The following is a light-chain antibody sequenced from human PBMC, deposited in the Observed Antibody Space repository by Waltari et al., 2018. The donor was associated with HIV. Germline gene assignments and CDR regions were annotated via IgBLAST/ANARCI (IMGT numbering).Light chain of an antibody. CDR1: NIGSKS. CDR3: QVWDSSSDVV. V-gene: IGLV3-21*02. CDR2: DDS. J-gene: IGLJ2*01. Sequence: SYVLTQPPSVSVAPGQTARFTCGGNNIGSKSVHWYQQKPGQAPLLVLFDDSDRPSGIPERVYGSNAGNTATLTISRVEAGDEADYYCQVWDSSSDVVFGGGTKLTVL.